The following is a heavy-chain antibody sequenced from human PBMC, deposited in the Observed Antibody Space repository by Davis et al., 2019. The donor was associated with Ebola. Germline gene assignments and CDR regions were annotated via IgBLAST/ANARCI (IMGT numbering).Heavy chain of an antibody. CDR2: ISHSGHT. J-gene: IGHJ6*02. Sequence: MPSETLSLTCTVSGGSISSYYWSWIRQPPGKGLEWIGDISHSGHTYYNPSLRSRLTISVDTSKNHFSLKLSSVTAADTAVYYCARWPPLRVWYYGMDVWGQGTTVTVSS. V-gene: IGHV4-59*04. D-gene: IGHD2-15*01. CDR1: GGSISSYY. CDR3: ARWPPLRVWYYGMDV.